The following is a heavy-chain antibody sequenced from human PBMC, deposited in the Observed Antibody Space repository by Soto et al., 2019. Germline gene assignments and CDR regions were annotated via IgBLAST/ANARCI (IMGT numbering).Heavy chain of an antibody. CDR3: GRGRSGEIVIFY. CDR1: GYTFSGYY. V-gene: IGHV1-2*02. CDR2: IDPKSGNT. D-gene: IGHD5-12*01. J-gene: IGHJ4*02. Sequence: QVQLVQSGAEVKESGASVKVSCKASGYTFSGYYIHWVRQAPGQAPEWVGEIDPKSGNTRYAQKFQGRVTMTKDTSITTVYMELRNLSPDDTAVYFCGRGRSGEIVIFYWGQGTLVTVHS.